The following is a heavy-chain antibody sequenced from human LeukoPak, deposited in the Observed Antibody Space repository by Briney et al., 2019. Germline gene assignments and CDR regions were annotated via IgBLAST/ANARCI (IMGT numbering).Heavy chain of an antibody. CDR3: ARDQLWMDY. CDR2: IKQDGSEK. Sequence: PGGSLRLSCAASGFTFSSYWMGWVRQAPGKGLEWVANIKQDGSEKYYVASVKGRVTISSDNAKNSLYLQMTSLRAEDTAVYYCARDQLWMDYCGQGTLVTVSS. V-gene: IGHV3-7*01. D-gene: IGHD2-2*01. CDR1: GFTFSSYW. J-gene: IGHJ4*02.